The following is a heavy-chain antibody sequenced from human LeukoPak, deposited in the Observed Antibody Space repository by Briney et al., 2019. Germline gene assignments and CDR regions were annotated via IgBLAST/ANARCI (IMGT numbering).Heavy chain of an antibody. CDR3: ARSVMAAGATRAFDI. J-gene: IGHJ3*02. D-gene: IGHD6-13*01. CDR2: IYYGGSA. CDR1: GFIVSSNY. Sequence: GGSLRLSCAASGFIVSSNYMNWVRQAPGKGLEWVSVIYYGGSAYYADSVKGRFTISRDNSKNTLYLQMNSLRAEDTALFYCARSVMAAGATRAFDIWGQGTMVTVSS. V-gene: IGHV3-66*01.